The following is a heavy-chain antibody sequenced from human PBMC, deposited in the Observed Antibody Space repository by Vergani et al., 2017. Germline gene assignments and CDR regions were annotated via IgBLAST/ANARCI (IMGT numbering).Heavy chain of an antibody. V-gene: IGHV1-8*02. Sequence: QVQLVQSGAEVKKPGASVKVSCKASGYTFTSYGISWVRQAPGQGLEWMGWMNPNSGNTGYAQKFQGRVTMTRNTAISTAYMELSSLRSEDTAVYYCARGKYAVRSSGWYGHWGQGTLVTVSS. D-gene: IGHD6-19*01. J-gene: IGHJ5*02. CDR3: ARGKYAVRSSGWYGH. CDR1: GYTFTSYG. CDR2: MNPNSGNT.